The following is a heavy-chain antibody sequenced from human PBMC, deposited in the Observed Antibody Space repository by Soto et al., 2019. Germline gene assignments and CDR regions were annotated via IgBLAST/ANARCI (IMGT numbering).Heavy chain of an antibody. J-gene: IGHJ4*02. D-gene: IGHD1-26*01. CDR3: ASSVGEPDPHRAFDY. CDR2: INPDSGDT. CDR1: GYTFTGFY. V-gene: IGHV1-2*06. Sequence: ASVKVSCKASGYTFTGFYMHWVRQAPGQGLEWMGRINPDSGDTDYAEKFQGRVTMTRDTSISTAYMELIRLTSDDTAVYHCASSVGEPDPHRAFDYWGQGTPVTVSS.